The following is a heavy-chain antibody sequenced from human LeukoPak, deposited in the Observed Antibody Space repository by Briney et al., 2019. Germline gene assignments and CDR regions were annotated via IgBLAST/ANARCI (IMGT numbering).Heavy chain of an antibody. CDR3: ARVYDSSGYFPYYFDY. CDR1: GFTFSSYA. J-gene: IGHJ4*02. D-gene: IGHD3-22*01. Sequence: SGGSLRLSCAASGFTFSSYAMHWVRQAPGKGLEWVAVISYDGSNKYYADSVKGRFTISRDNSKNTLYLQMNSLRAEDTAVYYCARVYDSSGYFPYYFDYWGQGTLVTVSS. CDR2: ISYDGSNK. V-gene: IGHV3-30-3*01.